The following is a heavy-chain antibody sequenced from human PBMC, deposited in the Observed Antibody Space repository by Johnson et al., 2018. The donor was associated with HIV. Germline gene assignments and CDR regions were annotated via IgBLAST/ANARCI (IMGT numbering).Heavy chain of an antibody. CDR1: GFTFSSYS. CDR3: ARGLRWGLHDAFDI. D-gene: IGHD7-27*01. Sequence: VQLVESGGGLVKPGGSLRLSCAASGFTFSSYSMNWVRQAPGKGLEWVSYISSSSSTIYYADSVKGRFTISRDNAKNSMYLQMNSLSAEDTAVYYCARGLRWGLHDAFDIWCQGTMVTVSS. CDR2: ISSSSSTI. J-gene: IGHJ3*02. V-gene: IGHV3-48*01.